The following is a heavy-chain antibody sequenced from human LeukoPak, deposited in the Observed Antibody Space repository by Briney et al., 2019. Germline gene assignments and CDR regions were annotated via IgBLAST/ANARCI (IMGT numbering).Heavy chain of an antibody. D-gene: IGHD5-12*01. V-gene: IGHV3-7*01. CDR1: GFILSGYW. CDR3: ARGGYSFDY. CDR2: LHADGNEK. Sequence: GGSLRLSCAAYGFILSGYWMSWVRQAPGKGLEWVARLHADGNEKYFVHSVKGRFIVSRDNAKNSLYLQMNSLRVEDTAVYYCARGGYSFDYRGQGTLVTVSS. J-gene: IGHJ4*02.